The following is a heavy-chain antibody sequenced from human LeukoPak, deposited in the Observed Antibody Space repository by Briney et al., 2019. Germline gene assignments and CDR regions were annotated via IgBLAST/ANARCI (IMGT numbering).Heavy chain of an antibody. CDR1: GGTFSSYA. J-gene: IGHJ4*02. Sequence: SVKVSCKASGGTFSSYAISWVRQAPGQGLEWMGGIIPIFGTANYAQKFQGRATMTEDTSTDTAYMELSSLRSEDTAVYYCATDLHDPKSSNYVRVGAYWGQGTLVTVSS. CDR3: ATDLHDPKSSNYVRVGAY. D-gene: IGHD4-11*01. V-gene: IGHV1-69*06. CDR2: IIPIFGTA.